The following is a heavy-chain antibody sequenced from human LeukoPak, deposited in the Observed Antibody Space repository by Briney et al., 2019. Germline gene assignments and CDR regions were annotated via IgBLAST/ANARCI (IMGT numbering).Heavy chain of an antibody. V-gene: IGHV3-15*01. CDR1: GFTFSNAW. J-gene: IGHJ4*02. CDR3: TTEKRGYSGYDSVY. Sequence: GGSLRLSCAASGFTFSNAWMSWVRQAPGKGLEGVGRIKSKTDGGTTDYAAPVKGRFTISRDDSKNTLYLQMNSLKTEDTAVYYCTTEKRGYSGYDSVYWGQGTLVTVSS. CDR2: IKSKTDGGTT. D-gene: IGHD5-12*01.